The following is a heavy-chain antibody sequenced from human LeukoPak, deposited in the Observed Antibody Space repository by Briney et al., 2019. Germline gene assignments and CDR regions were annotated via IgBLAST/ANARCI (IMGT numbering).Heavy chain of an antibody. J-gene: IGHJ4*02. CDR3: ARSSHLPSIVVVVAATSFDY. D-gene: IGHD2-15*01. CDR1: GGSISSSSYY. V-gene: IGHV3-11*04. CDR2: ISSSGSTI. Sequence: LSLTCTVSGGSISSSSYYWGWIRQPPGKGLEWVSYISSSGSTIYYADSVKGRFTISRDNAKNSLYLQMNSLRAEDTAVYYCARSSHLPSIVVVVAATSFDYWGQGTLVTVSS.